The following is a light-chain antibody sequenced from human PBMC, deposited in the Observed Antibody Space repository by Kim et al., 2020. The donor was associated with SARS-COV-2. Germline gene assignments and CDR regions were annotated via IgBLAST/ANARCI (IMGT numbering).Light chain of an antibody. CDR3: QVWDRSSGHVV. V-gene: IGLV3-21*04. CDR2: YDS. Sequence: PGNAPKSTGEGKGAEGKSVHWYQQKPGQAPALIIHYDSARPSGTPERFSGSTSGSTATLTINRVEAGDEADYYCQVWDRSSGHVVFGGGTQLTVL. J-gene: IGLJ2*01. CDR1: GAEGKS.